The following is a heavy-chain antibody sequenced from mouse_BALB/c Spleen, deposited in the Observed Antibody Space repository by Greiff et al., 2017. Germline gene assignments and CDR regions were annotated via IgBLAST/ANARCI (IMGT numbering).Heavy chain of an antibody. J-gene: IGHJ2*01. D-gene: IGHD6-1*01. CDR3: ARRQALDY. CDR1: GFTFSSFG. CDR2: ISSGSSTI. Sequence: EVNLVESGGGLVQPGGSRKLSCAASGFTFSSFGMNWVRQDPEKGLEWVAYISSGSSTIYYADKVKGRFTISRDNPKNTLFLQMTRLRSEDTAMYYCARRQALDYWGQGTTLTVSS. V-gene: IGHV5-17*02.